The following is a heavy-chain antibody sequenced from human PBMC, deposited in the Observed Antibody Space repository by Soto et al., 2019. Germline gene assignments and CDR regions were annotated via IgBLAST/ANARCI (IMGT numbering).Heavy chain of an antibody. CDR3: AREGSGSFYVDY. J-gene: IGHJ4*02. V-gene: IGHV4-4*07. CDR2: IYPSGTT. Sequence: QVQLQESGPGLVKPSETLSLTCTGSGGSISTYWWSWIRQSAVKGLEWIGRIYPSGTTHYNPSLKRRVTVSVDTSKNQFSLKLSSATAADSAIYYCAREGSGSFYVDYWGRGTLVTVSS. CDR1: GGSISTYW. D-gene: IGHD1-26*01.